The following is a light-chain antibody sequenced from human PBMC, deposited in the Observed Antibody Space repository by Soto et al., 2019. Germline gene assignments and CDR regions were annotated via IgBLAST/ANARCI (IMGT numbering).Light chain of an antibody. CDR3: QQGYSTQYT. V-gene: IGKV1-39*01. Sequence: DIQMTQSPSSLSASVGDRVTITCRASQSISSYLNWYQQKPGKAPKLLIYAASSLQSGVTSRFSGSGSGTDFTLTISSLQPEDFATYECQQGYSTQYTFGQGTKLEIK. J-gene: IGKJ2*01. CDR2: AAS. CDR1: QSISSY.